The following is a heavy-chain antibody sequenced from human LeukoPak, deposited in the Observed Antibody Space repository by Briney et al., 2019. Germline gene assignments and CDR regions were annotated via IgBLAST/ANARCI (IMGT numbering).Heavy chain of an antibody. Sequence: ASVTVSCKASGYTFITYGISWVRQAPGQGLEWVGWISAYSGNTNYAQKLQGRVTMTTDTSTSTAYMELRSLRSDDTAVYYCAREQQQLTTDYWGQGTLVTVSS. CDR3: AREQQQLTTDY. CDR2: ISAYSGNT. D-gene: IGHD6-13*01. J-gene: IGHJ4*02. V-gene: IGHV1-18*01. CDR1: GYTFITYG.